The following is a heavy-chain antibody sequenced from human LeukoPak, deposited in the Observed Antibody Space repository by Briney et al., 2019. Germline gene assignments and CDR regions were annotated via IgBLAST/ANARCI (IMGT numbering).Heavy chain of an antibody. J-gene: IGHJ6*02. CDR1: GFTFSSYG. D-gene: IGHD6-13*01. CDR3: ARDDLPRAAAGRQYYYYGMDV. Sequence: GGSLRLSCAASGFTFSSYGMHWVRQAPGKGLEWVTFIRYDGSNTYYADSVKGRFTISRDNSKNTLYLQMNSLRAEDTAVYYCARDDLPRAAAGRQYYYYGMDVWGQGTTVTVSS. CDR2: IRYDGSNT. V-gene: IGHV3-30*02.